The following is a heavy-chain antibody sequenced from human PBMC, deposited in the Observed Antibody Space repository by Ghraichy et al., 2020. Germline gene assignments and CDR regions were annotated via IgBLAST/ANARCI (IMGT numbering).Heavy chain of an antibody. CDR2: IYSGGST. V-gene: IGHV3-53*01. CDR3: ASRNTVTFPPVAFDI. J-gene: IGHJ3*02. Sequence: GGSLRLSCAASGFTVSSNYMSWVRQAPGKGLEWVSVIYSGGSTYYAGSVKGRFTISRDNSKNTLYLQMNSLRAEDTAVYYCASRNTVTFPPVAFDIWGQGTMVTVSS. CDR1: GFTVSSNY. D-gene: IGHD4-17*01.